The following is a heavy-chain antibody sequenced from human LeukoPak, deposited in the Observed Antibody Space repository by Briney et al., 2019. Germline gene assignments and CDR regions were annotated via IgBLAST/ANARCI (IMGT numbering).Heavy chain of an antibody. CDR2: IYYSGST. Sequence: SETLSLTCTVSGGSISSYYWTWIRQPPGKGLEWIGYIYYSGSTNYNPSLKSRVTISEDTSKNQFSLKLSSVTAADTAGYYCAREFSGTLLDYWGQGTLVTVSS. V-gene: IGHV4-59*01. CDR1: GGSISSYY. D-gene: IGHD1-26*01. CDR3: AREFSGTLLDY. J-gene: IGHJ4*02.